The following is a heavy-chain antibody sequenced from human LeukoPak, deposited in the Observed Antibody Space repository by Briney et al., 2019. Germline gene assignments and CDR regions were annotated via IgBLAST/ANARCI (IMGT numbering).Heavy chain of an antibody. CDR3: ASRIDYHFDY. V-gene: IGHV3-7*02. J-gene: IGHJ4*02. CDR1: GFTFNRYW. CDR2: IKQDGSEK. Sequence: PGGSLRLSCAASGFTFNRYWMSWVRQAPGKGLEWVANIKQDGSEKYYVDSVKGRFTISRDNAKTSVYLQMNSLRAEDTAVYYCASRIDYHFDYWGQGTLVTVSS. D-gene: IGHD3-16*01.